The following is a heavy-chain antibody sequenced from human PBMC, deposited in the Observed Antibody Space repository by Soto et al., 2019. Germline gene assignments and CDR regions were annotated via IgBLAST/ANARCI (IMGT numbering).Heavy chain of an antibody. CDR1: GGSINSSNW. Sequence: QVQLQELGPGLVKPSGSLSLTCAVSGGSINSSNWWSWVRQPPGKGLEWIGEIYHSGSTNYNPSLKSRVTISVDKSKNQFSLKVSSVTVADTAVYYCARVSVAGTRFDYWGQGTLVTVSS. D-gene: IGHD6-19*01. J-gene: IGHJ4*02. CDR3: ARVSVAGTRFDY. V-gene: IGHV4-4*02. CDR2: IYHSGST.